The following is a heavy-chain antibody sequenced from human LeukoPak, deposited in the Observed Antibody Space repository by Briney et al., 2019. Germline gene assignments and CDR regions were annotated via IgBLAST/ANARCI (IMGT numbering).Heavy chain of an antibody. CDR1: GYTFTSYG. V-gene: IGHV1-2*02. CDR3: AREGGVDIVVVPAALRGFDP. CDR2: INLNSGGT. Sequence: VASVKVSCKASGYTFTSYGISWVRQAPGQGLEWMGWINLNSGGTNYAQKFQGRVTMTRDTSISTAYMELSRLRSDDTAVYYCAREGGVDIVVVPAALRGFDPWGQGTLVTVSS. D-gene: IGHD2-2*01. J-gene: IGHJ5*02.